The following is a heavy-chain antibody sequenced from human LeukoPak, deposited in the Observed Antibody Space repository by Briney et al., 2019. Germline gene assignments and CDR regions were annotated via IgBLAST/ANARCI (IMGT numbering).Heavy chain of an antibody. Sequence: ASVKVSCKASGYTFTSYGISWVRQAPGQGLEWMGWISAYNGNTNYAQKLQGRVTTTTDTSTSTAYMELRSLRSDDTAVYYCARDFYCSGGSCRKPDYWGQGTLVTVSS. CDR2: ISAYNGNT. CDR3: ARDFYCSGGSCRKPDY. CDR1: GYTFTSYG. D-gene: IGHD2-15*01. J-gene: IGHJ4*02. V-gene: IGHV1-18*01.